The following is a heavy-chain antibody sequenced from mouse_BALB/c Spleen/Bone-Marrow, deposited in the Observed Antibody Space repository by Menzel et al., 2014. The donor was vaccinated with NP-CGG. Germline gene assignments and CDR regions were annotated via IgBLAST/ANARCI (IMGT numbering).Heavy chain of an antibody. CDR1: GYAFTNYW. V-gene: IGHV1-63*01. J-gene: IGHJ4*01. D-gene: IGHD1-2*01. CDR3: ARPQFISGRYYAMDY. Sequence: VQLQESGAELVRPGTSVKISCKASGYAFTNYWLDWVKQSPGHGLEWIGDIYPGSGNTYFNEKFKGKATLTADKSSSTAYMQLCSLTSEDSAVYFCARPQFISGRYYAMDYWGQGTSVTVSS. CDR2: IYPGSGNT.